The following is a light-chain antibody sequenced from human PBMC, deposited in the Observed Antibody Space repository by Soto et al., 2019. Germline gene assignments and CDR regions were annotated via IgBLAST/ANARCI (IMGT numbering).Light chain of an antibody. J-gene: IGLJ3*02. V-gene: IGLV1-44*01. CDR1: SSNIGTNT. CDR3: GAWDDSLNGWV. Sequence: QSVLTQPPSASGTPGQRVIISCSGSSSNIGTNTVNWCQQLPGTAPKLLIYSNDQRPSGVPDRFSGSKSGTSASLAIGGLQSEDEADYYCGAWDDSLNGWVFGGGTKLTVL. CDR2: SND.